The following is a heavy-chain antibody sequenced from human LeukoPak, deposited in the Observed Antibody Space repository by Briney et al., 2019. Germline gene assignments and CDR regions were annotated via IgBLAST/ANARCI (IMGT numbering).Heavy chain of an antibody. D-gene: IGHD6-25*01. CDR2: IWFDGSNK. V-gene: IGHV3-33*01. Sequence: PGGSLRLSRAASGFTLNSYCMHGVRQAPRKGLQWVAVIWFDGSNKYFADSPKGRFPISRDNSKNTLYLQSSSRRAVDTAVCYCARESQGLQLHLDYWGQGTLLTVS. CDR1: GFTLNSYC. CDR3: ARESQGLQLHLDY. J-gene: IGHJ4*02.